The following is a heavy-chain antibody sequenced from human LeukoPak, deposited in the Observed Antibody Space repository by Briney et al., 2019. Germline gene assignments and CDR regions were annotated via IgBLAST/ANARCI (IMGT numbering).Heavy chain of an antibody. V-gene: IGHV3-7*01. J-gene: IGHJ3*02. Sequence: PGGSLRLSXAASGFTLSSYWMSWVRQAPGKGLEWVANIKQDGSEKYYVDSVKGRFTISRDNAKNSLYLQMNSLRAEDTAVYYCARESRSDALLWFGELPDAFDIWGQGTMVTVSS. CDR2: IKQDGSEK. CDR1: GFTLSSYW. D-gene: IGHD3-10*01. CDR3: ARESRSDALLWFGELPDAFDI.